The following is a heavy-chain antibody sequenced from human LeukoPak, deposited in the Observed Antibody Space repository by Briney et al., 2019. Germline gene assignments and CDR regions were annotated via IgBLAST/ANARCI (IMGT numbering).Heavy chain of an antibody. J-gene: IGHJ3*02. Sequence: SETLSLTCAVSGGSISSSNWWSWVRQPPGKGLEWIGEINHSGSTNYNPSLKSRVTISVDTSKNQFSLKLSSVTAADTAVYYCARARWCPGNYSSGWYRAFDIWGQGTMVTVSS. CDR3: ARARWCPGNYSSGWYRAFDI. V-gene: IGHV4-4*02. CDR1: GGSISSSNW. D-gene: IGHD6-19*01. CDR2: INHSGST.